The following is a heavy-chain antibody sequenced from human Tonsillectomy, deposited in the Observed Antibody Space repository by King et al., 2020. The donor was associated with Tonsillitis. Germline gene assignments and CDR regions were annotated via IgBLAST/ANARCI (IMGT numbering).Heavy chain of an antibody. CDR1: XXTFXSXA. V-gene: IGHV3-23*04. Sequence: VQLVESGGGLVQPGGSLRLSCAASXXTFXSXAMSWVRQAPGKXLEWVSAISGSGGSTYYADSVKGRFTISRDNSKNTLYLQMNSLRAEDTAVYYCAKXXXVXXXSQXYXYGMXVWGXXTTVTV. J-gene: IGHJ6*01. CDR3: AKXXXVXXXSQXYXYGMXV. CDR2: ISGSGGST.